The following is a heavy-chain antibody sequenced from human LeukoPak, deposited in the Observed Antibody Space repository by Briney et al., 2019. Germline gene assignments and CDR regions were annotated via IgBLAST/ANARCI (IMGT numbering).Heavy chain of an antibody. CDR1: GGSISGYY. Sequence: SETLSLTCTVSGGSISGYYWNWIRQPPGKGLEWIGEINHSGSTNYNPSLKSRVTISVDTSKNQFSLKLSSVTAADTAVYYCARRFYYYGSGSYYKRYYFDYWGQGTLVTVSS. D-gene: IGHD3-10*01. J-gene: IGHJ4*02. CDR3: ARRFYYYGSGSYYKRYYFDY. CDR2: INHSGST. V-gene: IGHV4-34*01.